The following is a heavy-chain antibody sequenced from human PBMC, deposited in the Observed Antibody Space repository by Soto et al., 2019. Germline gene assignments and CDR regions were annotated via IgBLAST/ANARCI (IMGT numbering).Heavy chain of an antibody. J-gene: IGHJ3*02. Sequence: GGSLRLSCAASGFTFDDYGMSGVRQAPGKGLEWVSGINWNGGSTGYADSVKGRFTISRDNAKNSLYLQMNSLRAEDTALYHCARGCSGGSCPRSRAFDIWGEGTMVTVSS. CDR1: GFTFDDYG. CDR2: INWNGGST. D-gene: IGHD2-15*01. CDR3: ARGCSGGSCPRSRAFDI. V-gene: IGHV3-20*01.